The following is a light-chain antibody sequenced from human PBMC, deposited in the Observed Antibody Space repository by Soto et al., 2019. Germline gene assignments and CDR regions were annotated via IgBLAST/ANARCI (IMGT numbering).Light chain of an antibody. J-gene: IGKJ1*01. CDR2: AAS. CDR1: QSINTY. Sequence: DIQTTQSPPSLSASMGDRITITCRASQSINTYLNWYQQKPGNAPKLLIYAASSLQSGVSSRFSGNGSGTDFTLSISSLRPEDFATYYCQQSYRTPWTFGPGTKVDIK. V-gene: IGKV1-39*01. CDR3: QQSYRTPWT.